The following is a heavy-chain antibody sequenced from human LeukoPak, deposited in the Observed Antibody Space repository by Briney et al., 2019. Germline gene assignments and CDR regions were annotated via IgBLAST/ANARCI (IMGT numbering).Heavy chain of an antibody. CDR2: IYYSGST. V-gene: IGHV4-38-2*02. J-gene: IGHJ2*01. Sequence: SETLSLTCTVSGYSISSGYYWGWIRQPPGKGLEWIGYIYYSGSTNYNPSLKSRVTISLDTSKNQFSLKLSSVTAADTAVYYCARVYNWNFRYFDLWGRGTLVTVSS. CDR1: GYSISSGYY. CDR3: ARVYNWNFRYFDL. D-gene: IGHD1-7*01.